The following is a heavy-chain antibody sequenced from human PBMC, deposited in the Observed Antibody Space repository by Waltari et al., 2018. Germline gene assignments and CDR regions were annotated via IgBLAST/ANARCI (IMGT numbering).Heavy chain of an antibody. CDR3: ARDYGSGAYYYYGMDV. J-gene: IGHJ6*02. CDR2: ISRRSSYK. Sequence: EVQLVESGGGLVKPGGSLRLSCAASGFTFSSYCMNWFRQSSGKGREWVSSISRRSSYKYYADSVKGRCTISRDNAKNSLYLQMNSLRAEDTAVYYCARDYGSGAYYYYGMDVWGQGTTVTVSS. CDR1: GFTFSSYC. D-gene: IGHD3-10*01. V-gene: IGHV3-21*01.